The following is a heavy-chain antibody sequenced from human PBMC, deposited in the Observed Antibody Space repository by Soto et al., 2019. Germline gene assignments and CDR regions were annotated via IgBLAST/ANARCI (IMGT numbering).Heavy chain of an antibody. CDR1: GFTFNNYW. Sequence: EVQLVESGGGLVQPGGSLRLSCAASGFTFNNYWMHWVRQAPGKALVWVAHISGDGSSTTYADSAKGRFTVSRDHAKNTLYLQMNSLRVEATAVYYCARAVVIGTLAGYWGQGTLVTVSS. V-gene: IGHV3-74*01. D-gene: IGHD2-21*01. CDR3: ARAVVIGTLAGY. CDR2: ISGDGSST. J-gene: IGHJ4*02.